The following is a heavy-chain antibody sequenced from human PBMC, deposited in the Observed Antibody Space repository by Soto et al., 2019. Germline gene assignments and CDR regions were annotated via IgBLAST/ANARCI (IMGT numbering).Heavy chain of an antibody. CDR3: AKDLSPLYYYYGMDV. V-gene: IGHV3-23*01. J-gene: IGHJ6*02. CDR2: ISGSGGST. Sequence: EVQLLESGGGLVQPGGSLRLSCAASAFTTSSYAIRWVRQAPGKGLEWVSAISGSGGSTYYADSVKGRFTISRDNSKNTLYLQMNSLRAEDTAVYYCAKDLSPLYYYYGMDVWGQGTTVTVSS. CDR1: AFTTSSYA.